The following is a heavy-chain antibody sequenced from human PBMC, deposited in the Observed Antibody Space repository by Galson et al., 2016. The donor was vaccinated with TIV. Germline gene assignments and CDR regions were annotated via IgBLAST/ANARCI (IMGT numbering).Heavy chain of an antibody. D-gene: IGHD4-17*01. Sequence: QSGAEVKKPGSSVKVSCKASGGNFNSFAINWVRQAPGQGLEWMGRIIPVLGMENYAQKFQGRVSITAGISTNIAYMELSSLRSEDTAMYYCARALMTTVNPNPYHGMDVWGQGTTVSVSS. CDR1: GGNFNSFA. CDR2: IIPVLGME. J-gene: IGHJ6*02. CDR3: ARALMTTVNPNPYHGMDV. V-gene: IGHV1-69*04.